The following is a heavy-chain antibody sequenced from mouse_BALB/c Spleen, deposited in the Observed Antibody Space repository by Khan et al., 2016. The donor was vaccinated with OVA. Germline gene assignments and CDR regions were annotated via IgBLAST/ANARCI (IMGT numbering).Heavy chain of an antibody. Sequence: EVQVVESGGDLVKPGGSLKLSCAASGFTFSSYSMSWVRQTPDKRLEWVASISSDGDYTYYSDSVKGRFTISRDNGKNTLYLQMSSLKSEDTAMYYCASHLTGSLAYWGQGTLVTVSA. D-gene: IGHD4-1*01. J-gene: IGHJ3*01. CDR1: GFTFSSYS. CDR3: ASHLTGSLAY. CDR2: ISSDGDYT. V-gene: IGHV5-6*01.